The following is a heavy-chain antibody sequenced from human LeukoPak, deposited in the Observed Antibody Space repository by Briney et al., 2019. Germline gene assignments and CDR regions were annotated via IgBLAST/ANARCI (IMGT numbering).Heavy chain of an antibody. Sequence: GGSLRLSCAASGFTFRNHGMHWVRQAPGKGLEWVAVIWYDGSDQYYADSVKGRFTISRDNYKNTLSLQMNSLRVDDTAVYYCARDIASRRVDYWGQGTLVTVSS. J-gene: IGHJ4*02. CDR2: IWYDGSDQ. CDR1: GFTFRNHG. V-gene: IGHV3-33*01. CDR3: ARDIASRRVDY. D-gene: IGHD6-6*01.